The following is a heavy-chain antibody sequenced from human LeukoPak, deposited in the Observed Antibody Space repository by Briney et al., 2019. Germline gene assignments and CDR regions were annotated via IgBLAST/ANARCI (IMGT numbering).Heavy chain of an antibody. J-gene: IGHJ5*02. CDR1: GYTFTGYY. CDR3: ARSHDYTIYVAP. D-gene: IGHD4-11*01. V-gene: IGHV1-2*02. CDR2: INPNGGGT. Sequence: ASVKVSCKASGYTFTGYYIHWVRQAPGQRLEWMGWINPNGGGTEYAHQFQGRVTMTRDTSISTAYLVLSSLTSDNTAVYYFARSHDYTIYVAPGGQGTLVTVSS.